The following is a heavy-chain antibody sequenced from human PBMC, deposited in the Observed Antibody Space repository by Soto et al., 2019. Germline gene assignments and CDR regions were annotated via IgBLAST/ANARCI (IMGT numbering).Heavy chain of an antibody. V-gene: IGHV3-11*01. CDR1: GFIFSDYY. CDR3: ARGNQGFGFWFDS. CDR2: MSRSGITI. D-gene: IGHD3-16*01. J-gene: IGHJ5*01. Sequence: QVQLVDSGGKLVKSGGSLRLSCAASGFIFSDYYLTWIRQAPGQGLEWVSHMSRSGITISYANSVKGRFTISRDNANNSPYLEMGSLRSDDTAVYYCARGNQGFGFWFDSWGQGTPVTVSS.